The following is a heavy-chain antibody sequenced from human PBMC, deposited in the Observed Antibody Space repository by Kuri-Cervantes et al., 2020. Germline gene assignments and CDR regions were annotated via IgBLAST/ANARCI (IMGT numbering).Heavy chain of an antibody. V-gene: IGHV3-48*03. Sequence: GGSLRLSCAASGFTFSSYAMSWVRQAPGKGQEWVSYISSSGSTIYSADSVKGRFTISRDNAKNSLYLQMNSLRAEDTAVYYCARDRLAPRARAFDIWGQGTMVTVSS. CDR3: ARDRLAPRARAFDI. CDR1: GFTFSSYA. CDR2: ISSSGSTI. J-gene: IGHJ3*02.